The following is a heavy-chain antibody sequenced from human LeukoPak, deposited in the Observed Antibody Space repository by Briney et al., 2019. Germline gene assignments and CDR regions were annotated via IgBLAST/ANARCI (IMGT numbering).Heavy chain of an antibody. V-gene: IGHV3-30-3*01. D-gene: IGHD3-22*01. CDR3: ARAGVDSSGYYAYDAFDM. CDR1: GFTFSSYA. Sequence: PGGSLRLSCAASGFTFSSYAMHWVRQAPGKGLEWVAVISYDGSNKYYADSVKGRFTISRDNSKNTLYLQMNSLRAEDTAVYYCARAGVDSSGYYAYDAFDMWGQGTMVTVS. J-gene: IGHJ3*02. CDR2: ISYDGSNK.